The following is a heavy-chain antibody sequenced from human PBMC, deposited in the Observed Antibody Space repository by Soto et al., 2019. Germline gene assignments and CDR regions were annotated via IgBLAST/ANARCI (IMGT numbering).Heavy chain of an antibody. J-gene: IGHJ5*02. CDR2: LYYGGST. V-gene: IGHV4-39*01. CDR3: SRQLPVGATSWFDP. CDR1: GGSINSDGSF. Sequence: ETLSLTCSVSGGSINSDGSFWGWVRQSPGKGLEWIGGLYYGGSTFYNPSLKSRVTISLDTSKNQFSLRLTSVTAADTAIYYCSRQLPVGATSWFDPWGQGTLVTVSS. D-gene: IGHD1-26*01.